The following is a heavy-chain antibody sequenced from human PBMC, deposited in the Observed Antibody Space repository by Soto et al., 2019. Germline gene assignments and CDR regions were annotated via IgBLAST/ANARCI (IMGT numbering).Heavy chain of an antibody. V-gene: IGHV3-21*01. CDR1: GFTFSSYS. CDR2: ISSSSSYI. Sequence: EVQLVESGGGLVKPGGSLRLSCAASGFTFSSYSMNWVRQAPGKGLEWVSSISSSSSYIYYADSVKGRFTISRDNAKNSLYLQMNSLRAEDTAVYYCARDRGYSGYDHFDYWGQGTLVTVSS. D-gene: IGHD5-12*01. J-gene: IGHJ4*02. CDR3: ARDRGYSGYDHFDY.